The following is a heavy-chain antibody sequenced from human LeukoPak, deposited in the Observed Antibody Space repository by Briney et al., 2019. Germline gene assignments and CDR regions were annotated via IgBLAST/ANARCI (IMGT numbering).Heavy chain of an antibody. CDR2: IYYSGST. CDR3: ARGQPRGSYFDY. J-gene: IGHJ4*02. Sequence: PSETLSLTCTVSGGSISSYCWSWIRQPPGKGLEWIGYIYYSGSTNYNPSLKSRVTISVDTSKNQFSLKLSSVTAADTAVYYCARGQPRGSYFDYWGQGTLVTVSS. V-gene: IGHV4-59*01. D-gene: IGHD1-26*01. CDR1: GGSISSYC.